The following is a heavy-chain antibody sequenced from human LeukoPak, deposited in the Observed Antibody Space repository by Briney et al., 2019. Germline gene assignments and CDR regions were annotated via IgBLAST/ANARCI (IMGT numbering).Heavy chain of an antibody. V-gene: IGHV1-8*01. Sequence: ASVKVSCKASGYTFTSYDINWVRQATGQGLERMGWMNPNSGNTGYAQKFQGRVTMTRNTSISTAYMELSSLRSEDTAAYYCARGRKYSSSWNYWGQGTLVTVSS. CDR1: GYTFTSYD. J-gene: IGHJ4*02. D-gene: IGHD6-13*01. CDR3: ARGRKYSSSWNY. CDR2: MNPNSGNT.